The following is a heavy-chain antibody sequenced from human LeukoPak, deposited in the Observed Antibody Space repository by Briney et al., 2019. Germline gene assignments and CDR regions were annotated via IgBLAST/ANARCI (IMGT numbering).Heavy chain of an antibody. Sequence: PGGSLRLSCAASGFTFSSYSMSWVRQAPGKGLEWVSAISGSGGSTYYADSVKGRLTISRDNSKNTLYLQMNSLRAEDTAVYYCAKDAETYYYDSSGYFFDYWGQGTLVTVSS. D-gene: IGHD3-22*01. V-gene: IGHV3-23*01. CDR3: AKDAETYYYDSSGYFFDY. J-gene: IGHJ4*02. CDR1: GFTFSSYS. CDR2: ISGSGGST.